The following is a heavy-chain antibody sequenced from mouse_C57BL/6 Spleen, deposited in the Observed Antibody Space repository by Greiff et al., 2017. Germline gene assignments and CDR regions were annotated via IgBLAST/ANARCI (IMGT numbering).Heavy chain of an antibody. J-gene: IGHJ1*03. Sequence: EVMLVESGGGLVKPGGSLKLSCAASGFTFSSYAMSWVRQTPEKRLEWVATISDGGSYTYYPDNVKGRFTISRDNAKNNLYLQMSHLKSEDTAMYYCARGTVVAPYWYFDVWGTGTTVTVSS. CDR2: ISDGGSYT. D-gene: IGHD1-1*01. CDR3: ARGTVVAPYWYFDV. CDR1: GFTFSSYA. V-gene: IGHV5-4*03.